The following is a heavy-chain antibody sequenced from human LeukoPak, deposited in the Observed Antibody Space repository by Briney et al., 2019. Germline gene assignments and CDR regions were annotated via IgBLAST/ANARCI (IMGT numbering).Heavy chain of an antibody. CDR2: INWNSDTK. J-gene: IGHJ6*02. V-gene: IGHV3-9*01. D-gene: IGHD4-23*01. Sequence: PGGSLRLSCVGSGFAFHNYAMHWVRRPPGKGLEWVSAINWNSDTKAYADSVKGRFTISRDRARNSSYLQMGSLRPEDTALYYCAKDTGGNGAYFYAMDVWGQGTSATVSS. CDR3: AKDTGGNGAYFYAMDV. CDR1: GFAFHNYA.